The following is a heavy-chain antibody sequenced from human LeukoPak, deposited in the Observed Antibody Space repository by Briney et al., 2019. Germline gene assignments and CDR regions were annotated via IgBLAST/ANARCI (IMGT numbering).Heavy chain of an antibody. J-gene: IGHJ6*02. CDR3: ARDRVSSSSGPADYYYGVDV. CDR1: GFIFSSYG. D-gene: IGHD6-6*01. V-gene: IGHV3-33*01. CDR2: IWFDGNNR. Sequence: PGRSLRLPCAASGFIFSSYGMHWVRQAPGKGLEWVAIIWFDGNNRYYGDSVKGRFTISRDNSKNTLDLQMDSLRVEDTAVYYCARDRVSSSSGPADYYYGVDVWGQGTTVTVSS.